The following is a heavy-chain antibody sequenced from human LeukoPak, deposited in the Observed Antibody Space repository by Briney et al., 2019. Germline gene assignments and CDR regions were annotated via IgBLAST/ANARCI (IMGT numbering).Heavy chain of an antibody. J-gene: IGHJ6*02. D-gene: IGHD3-9*01. Sequence: SETLSLTCTVSGGSISSSSYYWGWIRQPPGKGLEWIGEIYHSGSTNYNPSLKSRVTISVDKSKNQFSRKLSSVSAADTAVYYCARGTLKGYFDWSDLFYYYGMDVWGQGTTVTVSS. CDR3: ARGTLKGYFDWSDLFYYYGMDV. CDR1: GGSISSSSYY. CDR2: IYHSGST. V-gene: IGHV4-39*07.